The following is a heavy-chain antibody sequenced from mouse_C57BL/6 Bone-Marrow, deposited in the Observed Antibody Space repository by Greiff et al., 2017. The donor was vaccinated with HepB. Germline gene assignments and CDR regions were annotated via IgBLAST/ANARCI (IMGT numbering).Heavy chain of an antibody. CDR3: ASLTTVVADWYFEV. V-gene: IGHV1-26*01. CDR1: GYTFTDYY. D-gene: IGHD1-1*01. Sequence: EVQLQQSGPELVKPGASVKISCKASGYTFTDYYMNWVQQSHGKSLEWLGDINPNNGGTSYNQKFKGKATLTVDKSASTAYMERRSLTAEDSAVYYCASLTTVVADWYFEVWGTGTTVTGSS. CDR2: INPNNGGT. J-gene: IGHJ1*03.